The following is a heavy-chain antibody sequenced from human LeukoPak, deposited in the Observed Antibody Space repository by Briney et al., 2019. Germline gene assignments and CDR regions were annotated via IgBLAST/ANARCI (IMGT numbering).Heavy chain of an antibody. V-gene: IGHV4-38-2*02. CDR1: GYSISSGYY. CDR3: ARDASGSYSSGY. CDR2: IYHSGST. Sequence: SETLSLTCTVSGYSISSGYYWGWIRPPPGKGLEWIGSIYHSGSTYYNPSLKSRVTISVDTSKNQFSLKLSSVTAADTAVYYCARDASGSYSSGYRGQGTLVTVSS. D-gene: IGHD1-26*01. J-gene: IGHJ4*02.